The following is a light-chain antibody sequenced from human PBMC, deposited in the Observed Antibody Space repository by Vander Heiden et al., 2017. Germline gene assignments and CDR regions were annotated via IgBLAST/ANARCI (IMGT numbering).Light chain of an antibody. CDR2: YND. V-gene: IGLV1-36*01. CDR3: AAWDDSLNGVL. J-gene: IGLJ2*01. Sequence: QSVLTQPPPVSEAPWQRVTISCSGSSSNIGNNAVNWYQQLPGKAPKLLIYYNDLLPSGVSDRFYGSKSGTSASLAISGLQTEDEADYYCAAWDDSLNGVLFGGGTKLTVL. CDR1: SSNIGNNA.